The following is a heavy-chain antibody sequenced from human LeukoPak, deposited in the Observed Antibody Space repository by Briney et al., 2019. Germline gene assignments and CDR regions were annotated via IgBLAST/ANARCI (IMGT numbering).Heavy chain of an antibody. CDR2: IKTETDGGTT. J-gene: IGHJ4*02. Sequence: GGSLRLSCAASGFTFNSAWMSWVRQAPGKGLEWVAQIKTETDGGTTDYAAPVKGRFTISRDGSKNMVFLQMNSLKTDDTALYYCTWSGLKIESWGQGTLVTVSS. V-gene: IGHV3-15*01. CDR1: GFTFNSAW. CDR3: TWSGLKIES. D-gene: IGHD3-3*01.